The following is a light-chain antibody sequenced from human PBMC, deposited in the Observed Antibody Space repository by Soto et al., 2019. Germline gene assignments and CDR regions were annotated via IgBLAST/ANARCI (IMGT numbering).Light chain of an antibody. CDR1: QSVNAN. Sequence: EVVMTQSPATLSVSPGERATLSCRASQSVNANLAWYQQKPGQAPRLLIHGASNRATGIPARFSGSGFGTECSLTSSSLQSEDVAVYYCQQYNTWLWTFGQGTKVEI. V-gene: IGKV3-15*01. J-gene: IGKJ1*01. CDR2: GAS. CDR3: QQYNTWLWT.